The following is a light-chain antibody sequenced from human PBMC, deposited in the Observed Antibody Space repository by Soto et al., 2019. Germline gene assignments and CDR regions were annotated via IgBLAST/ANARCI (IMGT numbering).Light chain of an antibody. V-gene: IGLV1-44*01. Sequence: QSVLTQPPSASGTPGQRVTISCSASSGSLSVDWYQHLPGTAPKLLIYSNYQRPSGVPDRFSGSESGTSASLVISGLQSEYDADYYGAGRDDSLSGLFVFGTGTKVTVL. CDR2: SNY. CDR3: AGRDDSLSGLFV. CDR1: SGSLS. J-gene: IGLJ1*01.